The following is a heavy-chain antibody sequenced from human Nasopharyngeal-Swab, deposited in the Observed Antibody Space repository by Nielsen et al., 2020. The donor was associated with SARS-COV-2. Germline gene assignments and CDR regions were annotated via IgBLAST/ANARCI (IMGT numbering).Heavy chain of an antibody. V-gene: IGHV3-30-3*01. CDR2: ISYDGSNK. CDR3: ARGGGIVAVITYYFDY. CDR1: GFTFSSYA. J-gene: IGHJ4*02. D-gene: IGHD3-22*01. Sequence: GGSLRLSCAASGFTFSSYAMHWVRQAPGKGLEWVAVISYDGSNKYYADSVKGRFTISRDNSKNTLYLQMNSLRAEDTAVYYCARGGGIVAVITYYFDYWGQGTLVTVSS.